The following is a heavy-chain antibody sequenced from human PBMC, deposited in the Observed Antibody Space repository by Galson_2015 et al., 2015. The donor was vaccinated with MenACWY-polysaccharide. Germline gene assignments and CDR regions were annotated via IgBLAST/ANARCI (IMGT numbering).Heavy chain of an antibody. Sequence: SLRLSCAVSEITFNTYAMTWVRQAPGKGLEWVATISGSGFSIHHADSVKGRFTISRDNSKNTVFFLMNNLKAADTAVYYCAKNTSQAAGSAPYYYGLDVWGLGTTVTVSS. J-gene: IGHJ6*02. CDR2: ISGSGFSI. D-gene: IGHD6-13*01. CDR1: EITFNTYA. V-gene: IGHV3-23*01. CDR3: AKNTSQAAGSAPYYYGLDV.